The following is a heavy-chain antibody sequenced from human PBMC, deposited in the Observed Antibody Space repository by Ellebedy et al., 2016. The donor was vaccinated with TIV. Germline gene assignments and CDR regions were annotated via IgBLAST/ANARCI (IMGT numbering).Heavy chain of an antibody. V-gene: IGHV3-74*01. CDR1: GFTFSSYW. D-gene: IGHD6-6*01. J-gene: IGHJ6*02. CDR3: ARDRGSSALNYYYYYGMDV. CDR2: INSDGSIT. Sequence: GESLKISXAASGFTFSSYWIHWVRQAPGKGLVWVSRINSDGSITSYADSVKGRFAVSRDNSKNTLYLQMNSLRAEDTAVYYCARDRGSSALNYYYYYGMDVWGQGTTVTVSS.